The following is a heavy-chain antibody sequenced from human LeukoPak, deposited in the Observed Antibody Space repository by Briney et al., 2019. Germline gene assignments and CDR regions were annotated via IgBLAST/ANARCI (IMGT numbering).Heavy chain of an antibody. CDR2: ISGSGGIT. CDR3: ARTTVLRFLEWFFDY. J-gene: IGHJ4*02. Sequence: GGSLRLSCAASGFTFSSYAMNWVRQAPGKGLEWVSAISGSGGITYYADSVKGRLTISRDNSNNTLYLQMNSLRAEDTAVYYCARTTVLRFLEWFFDYWGQGTLVTVSS. CDR1: GFTFSSYA. V-gene: IGHV3-23*01. D-gene: IGHD3-3*01.